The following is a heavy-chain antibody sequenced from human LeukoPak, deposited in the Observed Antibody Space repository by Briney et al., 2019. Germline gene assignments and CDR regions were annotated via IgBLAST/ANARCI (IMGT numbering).Heavy chain of an antibody. CDR1: GFTFSRFW. Sequence: GGSLRLSCAASGFTFSRFWMTWVRQAPGKGLEWVADMKQDGSEKYYVDSVKGRFTISRDNAKNSLYLQMNSVRVKDTAVYYCARIAVPGNEAFDIWGQGTMVTVSS. D-gene: IGHD6-19*01. CDR3: ARIAVPGNEAFDI. CDR2: MKQDGSEK. J-gene: IGHJ3*02. V-gene: IGHV3-7*03.